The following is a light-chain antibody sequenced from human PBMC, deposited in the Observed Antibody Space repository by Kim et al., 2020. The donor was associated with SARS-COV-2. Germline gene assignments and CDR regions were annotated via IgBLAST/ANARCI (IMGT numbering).Light chain of an antibody. Sequence: GNTVTISCTRSSGSIDDNYVQWYQQRPGGVPTTVIYEDDQRPSGVSDRFSGSIDNSSNSASLTISGLRTEDKADYYCQSYNRDNVLFGGGTQLTVL. CDR1: SGSIDDNY. V-gene: IGLV6-57*03. CDR3: QSYNRDNVL. J-gene: IGLJ2*01. CDR2: EDD.